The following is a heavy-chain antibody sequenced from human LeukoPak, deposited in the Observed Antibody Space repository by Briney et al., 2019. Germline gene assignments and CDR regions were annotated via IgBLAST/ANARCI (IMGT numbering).Heavy chain of an antibody. J-gene: IGHJ4*02. Sequence: LRLSCTVSGFTFGDYAMSWFRQAPGKGLEWVGFIRSKAYGGTTEYAASVKGRFTISRDDSKSIAYLQMNSLKTEDTAVYYCTRDRTVALIGLWGGLDYWGQGTLVTVSS. CDR2: IRSKAYGGTT. D-gene: IGHD4-23*01. V-gene: IGHV3-49*03. CDR1: GFTFGDYA. CDR3: TRDRTVALIGLWGGLDY.